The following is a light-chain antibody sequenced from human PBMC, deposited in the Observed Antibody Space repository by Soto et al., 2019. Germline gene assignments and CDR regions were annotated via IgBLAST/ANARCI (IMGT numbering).Light chain of an antibody. CDR3: QQRSNWPPDT. CDR1: KSVGSY. CDR2: DAS. Sequence: EVVLTQSPVTLSLSPGERATLSCRASKSVGSYLAWYQQKPGQAPRLLMYDASNSATGVPARFSVSGSWTDFTLTISALEPDDSPVYYCQQRSNWPPDTFGGGTNVEIK. J-gene: IGKJ4*01. V-gene: IGKV3-11*01.